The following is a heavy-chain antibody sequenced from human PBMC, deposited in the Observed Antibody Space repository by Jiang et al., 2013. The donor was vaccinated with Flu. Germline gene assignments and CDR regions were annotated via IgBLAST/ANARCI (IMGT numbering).Heavy chain of an antibody. CDR2: ISNSGAT. D-gene: IGHD3-3*02. CDR3: ARRRVERISDSEDNWLDP. V-gene: IGHV4-59*08. J-gene: IGHJ5*02. CDR1: GGSISNFY. Sequence: GSGLVKPSETLSLTCTVSGGSISNFYSWNWIRQFPGMGLEWIGRISNSGATIYSPSLKNRATISIDTSNNHFSLRLTSVTAADTAVYYCARRRVERISDSEDNWLDPWGQGTLITVSS.